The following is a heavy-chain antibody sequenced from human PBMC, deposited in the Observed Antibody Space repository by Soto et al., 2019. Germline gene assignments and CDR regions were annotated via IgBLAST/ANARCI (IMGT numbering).Heavy chain of an antibody. CDR3: ASSKVLWFWEYNSDYYYGMDV. CDR2: IYYSGSP. J-gene: IGHJ6*02. Sequence: QVQLQESGPGLVKPSQTLSLTCTVSGGSISSGGDYWSWIRQHPGKGMEWIGYIYYSGSPYYNPSLTSRVTITVDTSKNHFTMTLSSVTAADTAVYYCASSKVLWFWEYNSDYYYGMDVWGQGTTVTVSS. D-gene: IGHD3-10*01. V-gene: IGHV4-31*03. CDR1: GGSISSGGDY.